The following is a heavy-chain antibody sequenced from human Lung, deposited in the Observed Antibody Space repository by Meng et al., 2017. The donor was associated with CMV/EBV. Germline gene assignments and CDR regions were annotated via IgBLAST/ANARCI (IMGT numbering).Heavy chain of an antibody. V-gene: IGHV1-69*05. D-gene: IGHD5-12*01. CDR1: GGTFSSYA. Sequence: SVXVSXKASGGTFSSYAISWVRQAPGQGLEWMGGIIPIFGTANYAQKFQGRVTITTDESTSTAYMELSSLRSEDTAVYYCARGWLGGYDYYYYGMDVWGQGTXVTGSS. CDR2: IIPIFGTA. CDR3: ARGWLGGYDYYYYGMDV. J-gene: IGHJ6*01.